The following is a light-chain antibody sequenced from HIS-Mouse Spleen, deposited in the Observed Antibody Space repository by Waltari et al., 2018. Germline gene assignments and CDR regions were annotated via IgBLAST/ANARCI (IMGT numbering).Light chain of an antibody. Sequence: QSALTQPASVSGSPGQSITISCTGTSSDVGGYNYVSWYQQHPGKAPKPMIYGVSKRPSEVSNRFAGSKAGNTASLTISGLQAEDEANYYFSSYTSSSTLVFGTGTKVTVL. CDR2: GVS. CDR3: SSYTSSSTLV. V-gene: IGLV2-14*03. CDR1: SSDVGGYNY. J-gene: IGLJ1*01.